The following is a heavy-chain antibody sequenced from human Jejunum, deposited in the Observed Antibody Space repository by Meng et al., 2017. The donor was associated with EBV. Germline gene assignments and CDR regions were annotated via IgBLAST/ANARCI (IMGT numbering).Heavy chain of an antibody. CDR2: INHGGGA. Sequence: QTQLNQVCAGVVNPSEPLSLTCAVYGGSFRDYYWTWIRQPPGKGLEWIGEINHGGGAIYNPSLKSRVTISVDTSKNQFSLKLSSVTAADTAVYYCARLGGYASGTYYPIDPWGQGTLVTVSS. CDR1: GGSFRDYY. V-gene: IGHV4-34*01. D-gene: IGHD3-10*01. J-gene: IGHJ5*02. CDR3: ARLGGYASGTYYPIDP.